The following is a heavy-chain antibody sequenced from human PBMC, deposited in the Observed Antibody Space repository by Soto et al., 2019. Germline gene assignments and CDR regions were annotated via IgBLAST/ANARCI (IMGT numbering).Heavy chain of an antibody. Sequence: QMQLVESGGGVVQPGGSLRLSCAASGFTFNYYPMHWVRQAPGKGLEWVAVVSFDGSNKYYADSVKGRFTISKDNSKNTLFLQMNSLRREDTAVYFCARLPGPLVAVLYIHPLDGRDAMSDVDVWGQGTTVTVSS. D-gene: IGHD6-19*01. CDR2: VSFDGSNK. CDR3: ARLPGPLVAVLYIHPLDGRDAMSDVDV. CDR1: GFTFNYYP. V-gene: IGHV3-30-3*01. J-gene: IGHJ6*02.